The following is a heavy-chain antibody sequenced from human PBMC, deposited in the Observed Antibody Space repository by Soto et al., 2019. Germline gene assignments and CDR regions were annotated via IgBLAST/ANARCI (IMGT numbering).Heavy chain of an antibody. J-gene: IGHJ4*02. Sequence: ASVKVSCKASGYTFTSYTMHWVRQAPGQRLEWMGWINAGNGNTKYSQKFQGRVSITRDTSASTAYMELSSLRSEHTAVYYCAIPGPSGSYYYWGQGTLVTVSS. CDR3: AIPGPSGSYYY. CDR1: GYTFTSYT. CDR2: INAGNGNT. D-gene: IGHD1-26*01. V-gene: IGHV1-3*01.